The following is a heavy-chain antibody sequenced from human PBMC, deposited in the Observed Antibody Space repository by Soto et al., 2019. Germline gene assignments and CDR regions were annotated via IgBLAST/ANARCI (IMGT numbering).Heavy chain of an antibody. CDR2: INPISGDT. D-gene: IGHD2-2*01. V-gene: IGHV1-2*02. CDR3: ARVRRSPYAMDV. J-gene: IGHJ6*02. Sequence: SVQVSFKASGYTFTGQYIQWVRQAPGQGLELMGWINPISGDTEYAQKFQGRVTMTRDTSISTAYMDLRSLISDDTAVYYCARVRRSPYAMDVWGQGTTVTVYS. CDR1: GYTFTGQY.